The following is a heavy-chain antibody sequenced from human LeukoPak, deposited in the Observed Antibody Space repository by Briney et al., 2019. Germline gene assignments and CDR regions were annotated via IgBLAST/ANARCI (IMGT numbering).Heavy chain of an antibody. V-gene: IGHV3-23*01. D-gene: IGHD6-13*01. CDR2: ISGSGGST. CDR3: AKDQGSSSCLDY. Sequence: GSLRLSCAASGFTFSSYAMSWVRQAPGKGLEWVSAISGSGGSTYYADSVKGRFTISRDNSKNTLYLQMNSLRAEDTAVYYCAKDQGSSSCLDYWGQGTLVTVSS. CDR1: GFTFSSYA. J-gene: IGHJ4*02.